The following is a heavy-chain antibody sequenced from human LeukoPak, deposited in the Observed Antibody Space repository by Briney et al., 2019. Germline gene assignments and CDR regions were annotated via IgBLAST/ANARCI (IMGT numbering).Heavy chain of an antibody. D-gene: IGHD3-22*01. CDR2: IYAYNGNT. J-gene: IGHJ4*02. Sequence: ASVNVSCKASGYTFTSYGISWVRQAPGPGLEWMGWIYAYNGNTNYAQKHQGRVTMTTDTSTTTAYMELRSLRSDDTAVYYWAREITWLIDYWGQGTLVTVCS. V-gene: IGHV1-18*01. CDR1: GYTFTSYG. CDR3: AREITWLIDY.